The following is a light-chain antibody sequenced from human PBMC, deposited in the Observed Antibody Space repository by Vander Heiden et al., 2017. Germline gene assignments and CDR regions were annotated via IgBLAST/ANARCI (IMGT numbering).Light chain of an antibody. CDR3: QQCESTLWT. CDR2: AAS. CDR1: QSISSY. J-gene: IGKJ1*01. V-gene: IGKV1-39*01. Sequence: DIQMTQSPSSLSASVGDRVTITCRASQSISSYLNWYQQKPGKAPKLLIYAASSLQSGVPSRFSGSGSGTDFTLTISSLQPEDFATYYCQQCESTLWTFGPGTKVKIK.